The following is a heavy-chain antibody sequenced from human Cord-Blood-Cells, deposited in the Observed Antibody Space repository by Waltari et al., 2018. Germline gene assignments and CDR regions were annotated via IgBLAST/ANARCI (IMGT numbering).Heavy chain of an antibody. Sequence: QLQLQASGPGLVKPSETLSLTCTVSVGSISSSRYYWGWIRQPPGKGLEWIGSIYYSGSTYYNPSLKSRVTISVDTSKNQFSLKLSSVTAADTAVYYCARLNWNYAFDIWGQGTMVTVSS. CDR1: VGSISSSRYY. CDR3: ARLNWNYAFDI. CDR2: IYYSGST. V-gene: IGHV4-39*01. J-gene: IGHJ3*02. D-gene: IGHD1-7*01.